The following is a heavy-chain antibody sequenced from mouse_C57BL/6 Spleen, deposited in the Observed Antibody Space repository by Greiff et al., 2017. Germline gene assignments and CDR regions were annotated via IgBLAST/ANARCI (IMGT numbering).Heavy chain of an antibody. J-gene: IGHJ2*02. V-gene: IGHV1-82*01. CDR2: IYPGDGDT. CDR3: TRSWNYFDY. CDR1: GYAFSSSW. Sequence: VQLQQSGPELVKPGASVKISCKASGYAFSSSWMNWVKQRPGKGLEWIGRIYPGDGDTNYNGKFKGKATLTADKSSSKAYMHLSSLSSVVSSFYVCTRSWNYFDYWGQGTSLTVSS.